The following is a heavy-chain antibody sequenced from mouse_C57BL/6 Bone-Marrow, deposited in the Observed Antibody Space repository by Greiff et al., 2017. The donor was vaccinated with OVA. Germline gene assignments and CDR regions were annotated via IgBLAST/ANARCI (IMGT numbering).Heavy chain of an antibody. D-gene: IGHD2-2*01. CDR3: ANGYPAWFAY. CDR2: IFPGSGST. CDR1: GYTFTDYF. Sequence: QVQLQQSGPELVKPGASVKISCKASGYTFTDYFINWVKQRPGQGLEWIGWIFPGSGSTYYNEKFTGKATLTVDKSSSTAYMLRSSLTSEDSAVYCCANGYPAWFAYWGQGTLVTVSA. V-gene: IGHV1-75*01. J-gene: IGHJ3*01.